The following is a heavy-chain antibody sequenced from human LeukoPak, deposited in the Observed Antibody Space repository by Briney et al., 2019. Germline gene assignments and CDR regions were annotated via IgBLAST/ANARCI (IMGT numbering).Heavy chain of an antibody. Sequence: GRSLRLSCAASGFTFSSYAMHWVRQAPGKGLEWVAVISYDGSNKYYADSVKGRFTISRDDSKNTLYLQMNSLRAEDTAVYYCARSGYSSATDYWGQGTLVTVSS. J-gene: IGHJ4*02. D-gene: IGHD6-19*01. CDR2: ISYDGSNK. V-gene: IGHV3-30*04. CDR3: ARSGYSSATDY. CDR1: GFTFSSYA.